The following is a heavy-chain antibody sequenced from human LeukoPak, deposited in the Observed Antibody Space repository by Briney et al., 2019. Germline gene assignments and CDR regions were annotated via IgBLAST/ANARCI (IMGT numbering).Heavy chain of an antibody. J-gene: IGHJ5*02. V-gene: IGHV3-7*03. CDR1: GFTFSSNW. CDR3: ARGGGYDILTGYYRPADL. D-gene: IGHD3-9*01. CDR2: INPDGSTK. Sequence: GFPRLSCAASGFTFSSNWMSWVRQAAGKGLEWVANINPDGSTKLYVGSGKGRFTISRDNAQSSLYLEMNSLRDDDTAVYYCARGGGYDILTGYYRPADLWGQGTLVTVSS.